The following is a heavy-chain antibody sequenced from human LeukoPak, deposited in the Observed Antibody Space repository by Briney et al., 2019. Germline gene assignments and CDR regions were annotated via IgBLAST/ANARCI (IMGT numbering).Heavy chain of an antibody. J-gene: IGHJ6*02. CDR2: IYYSGST. CDR1: GGSISSYY. D-gene: IGHD3-10*01. CDR3: ARHSMVRGKYYYGMDV. Sequence: SETLSLTCTVSGGSISSYYWSWIRQPPGKGLEWIGYIYYSGSTNSNPSPKSRVTISVDTSKNQLSLKLSSVTAADTAVYYCARHSMVRGKYYYGMDVWGQGTTVTVSS. V-gene: IGHV4-59*08.